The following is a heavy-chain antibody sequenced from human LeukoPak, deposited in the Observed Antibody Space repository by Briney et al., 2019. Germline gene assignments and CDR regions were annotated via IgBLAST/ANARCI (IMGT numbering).Heavy chain of an antibody. CDR1: GGSISSYY. J-gene: IGHJ5*02. CDR2: IYYSGYT. Sequence: SETLSLTCTVSGGSISSYYWSWIRQPPGKGLEWIGCIYYSGYTNYKSSLKSRVTISVDTSKNQFSLKLSSVTAADTAVYYCARDRLQLQSWGQGTLVTVSS. V-gene: IGHV4-59*01. D-gene: IGHD1-1*01. CDR3: ARDRLQLQS.